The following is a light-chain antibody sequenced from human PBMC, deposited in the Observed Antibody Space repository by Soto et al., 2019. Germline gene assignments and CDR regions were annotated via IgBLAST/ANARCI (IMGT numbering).Light chain of an antibody. CDR3: QSYDSGPLT. V-gene: IGKV1-27*01. J-gene: IGKJ4*01. CDR2: TAS. CDR1: QDIGKS. Sequence: DIPMTQSPSSLSASEGDRVSLACRANQDIGKSLAWYQHKPGKAPKLLIFTASILASGVPSRFSGSGSGTDFSLTISSLQPEDVATYYCQSYDSGPLTFGGGTKVEI.